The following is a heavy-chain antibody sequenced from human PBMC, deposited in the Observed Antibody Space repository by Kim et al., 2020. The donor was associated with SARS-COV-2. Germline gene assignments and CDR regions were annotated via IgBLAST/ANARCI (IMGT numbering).Heavy chain of an antibody. D-gene: IGHD6-13*01. CDR3: ARRPSAAAGKNWFDP. Sequence: SLKSRVTISVDTSKNQYSLKLSSVTAADTAVYYCARRPSAAAGKNWFDPWGQGTLVTVSS. J-gene: IGHJ5*02. V-gene: IGHV4-39*01.